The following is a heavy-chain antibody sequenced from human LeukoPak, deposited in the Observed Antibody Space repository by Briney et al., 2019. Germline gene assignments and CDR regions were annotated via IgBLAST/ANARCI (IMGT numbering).Heavy chain of an antibody. D-gene: IGHD1-20*01. CDR1: GLTFSSYA. CDR2: NSGSGGST. Sequence: PGGSLRLSCAASGLTFSSYAMSWVPQAPGKGLEGVSANSGSGGSTYYADSVKGRFNISRDNSKNTLYLQMNSLRAEDTAVYYCAKLGITGTTFYDYWGQGTLVTVSS. J-gene: IGHJ4*02. CDR3: AKLGITGTTFYDY. V-gene: IGHV3-23*01.